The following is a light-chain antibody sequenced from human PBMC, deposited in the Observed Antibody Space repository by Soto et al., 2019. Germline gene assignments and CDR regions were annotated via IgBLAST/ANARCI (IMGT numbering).Light chain of an antibody. J-gene: IGKJ4*02. V-gene: IGKV3-15*01. CDR1: QRVXSN. Sequence: IGLTQSAATLSVSPGESATLSCRASQRVXSNLAWYQGKPGQAPRILISGQSTRATGIPARFIGSGSGKEFNLTISSLQSEDFGVYYCQEYNNWHTRTFGGGTKVEIK. CDR3: QEYNNWHTRT. CDR2: GQS.